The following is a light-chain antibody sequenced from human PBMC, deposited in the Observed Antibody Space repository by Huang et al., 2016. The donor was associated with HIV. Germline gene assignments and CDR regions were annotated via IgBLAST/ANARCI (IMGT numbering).Light chain of an antibody. V-gene: IGKV1-5*03. Sequence: DIQMTQSPSTLSASVGDRVTITCRASQRISSWLAWYHQKPGKAPKLLIYKASNLENGVPSRFSGSGSGTAFTLTISSLQPDDFATYYCQQYNTYSYTFGQGTKLEIK. CDR1: QRISSW. J-gene: IGKJ2*01. CDR3: QQYNTYSYT. CDR2: KAS.